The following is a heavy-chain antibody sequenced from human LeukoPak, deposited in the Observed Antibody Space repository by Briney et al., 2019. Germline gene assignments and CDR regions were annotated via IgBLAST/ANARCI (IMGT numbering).Heavy chain of an antibody. Sequence: GASVKVSCKASGYTFTSYGISWVRQAPGQGLEWMGWINPNSGGTNYAQKFQGRVTMTRDTSISTAYMELSRLRSDDTAVYYCARDRPYYDFWSGYYRGGINWFDPWGQGTLVTVSS. CDR3: ARDRPYYDFWSGYYRGGINWFDP. D-gene: IGHD3-3*01. V-gene: IGHV1-2*02. CDR1: GYTFTSYG. J-gene: IGHJ5*02. CDR2: INPNSGGT.